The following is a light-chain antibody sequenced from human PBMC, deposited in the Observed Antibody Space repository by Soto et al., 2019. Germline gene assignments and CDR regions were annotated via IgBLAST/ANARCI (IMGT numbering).Light chain of an antibody. J-gene: IGKJ1*01. CDR2: GAS. Sequence: DIQMTQSPSPLSASIGDRVTITCRASQTISTYLNWYQQKPGKAPKLLIYGASSLQSGVPSRFSGSGSGTDFTLTISSLQPEDFATYYCQQANSFPPTFGQGTKVEIK. CDR3: QQANSFPPT. CDR1: QTISTY. V-gene: IGKV1-39*01.